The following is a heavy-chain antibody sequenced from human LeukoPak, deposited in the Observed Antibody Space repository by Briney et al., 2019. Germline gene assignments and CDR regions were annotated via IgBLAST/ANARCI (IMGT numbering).Heavy chain of an antibody. CDR2: IYYSGST. J-gene: IGHJ4*02. CDR1: GGSISSSSYY. CDR3: ARRISGYCSSTSCYTTKGSLYDY. V-gene: IGHV4-39*01. Sequence: NTSETLSLTCTVSGGSISSSSYYWGWIRQPPGKGLEWIGSIYYSGSTYYNPSLKSRVTISVDTSKNQFSLKLSSVTAADTAVYYCARRISGYCSSTSCYTTKGSLYDYRGQGTLVTVSS. D-gene: IGHD2-2*02.